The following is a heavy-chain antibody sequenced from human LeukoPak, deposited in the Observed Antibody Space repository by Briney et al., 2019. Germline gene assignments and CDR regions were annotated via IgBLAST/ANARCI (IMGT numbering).Heavy chain of an antibody. D-gene: IGHD3-10*01. V-gene: IGHV3-30-3*02. CDR1: GFTFSSYA. J-gene: IGHJ6*02. CDR2: MSYDGSNK. CDR3: AKQKSGPYYGMDV. Sequence: GGSLRLSCAASGFTFSSYAMHWVRQAPGKGLEWVAVMSYDGSNKYYADSVKGRFTIPRDNSKNTLYLQMNSLRAEDTAVYYCAKQKSGPYYGMDVWGQGTTVTVSS.